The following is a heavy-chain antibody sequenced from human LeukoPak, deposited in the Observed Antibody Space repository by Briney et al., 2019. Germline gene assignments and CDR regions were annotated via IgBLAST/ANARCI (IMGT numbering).Heavy chain of an antibody. Sequence: GGSLRLSCAASGFTFDDYAMHWVRQAPGKGLEYVSAISSNGGSTYYANSVKGRFTISRDNSKNTLYLQMGSLRAEDMAVYYCAGSSSYYYYYYMDVWGKGTTVTVSS. CDR3: AGSSSYYYYYYMDV. CDR1: GFTFDDYA. V-gene: IGHV3-64*01. D-gene: IGHD6-6*01. CDR2: ISSNGGST. J-gene: IGHJ6*03.